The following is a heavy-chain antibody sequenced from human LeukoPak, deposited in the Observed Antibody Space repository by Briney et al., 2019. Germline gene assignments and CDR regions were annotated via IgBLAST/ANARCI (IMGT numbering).Heavy chain of an antibody. J-gene: IGHJ4*02. V-gene: IGHV1-2*02. CDR3: ARLCSSTSGSPSY. CDR1: GYTFTGYY. D-gene: IGHD2-2*01. CDR2: INPNSGGT. Sequence: ASVKVSCKASGYTFTGYYMHWVRQAPGQGLEWMGWINPNSGGTNYAQRFQGRVTMTRDTSISTAYMELSRLRSDDRAVYYCARLCSSTSGSPSYWGQGTLVTVSS.